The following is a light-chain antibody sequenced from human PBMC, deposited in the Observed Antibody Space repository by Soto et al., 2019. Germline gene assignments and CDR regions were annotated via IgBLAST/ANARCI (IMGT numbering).Light chain of an antibody. J-gene: IGKJ5*01. V-gene: IGKV1-16*01. CDR1: QGINNY. Sequence: DIQMTQSPSSLSASVGDRVTITCRASQGINNYLAWYQQKPGKVPKLLIYAASSLQSGVPSRFSGSGSGTEFTLTIGGLQPDDFATYYCQQFNSYPITFGQGTRLEIK. CDR3: QQFNSYPIT. CDR2: AAS.